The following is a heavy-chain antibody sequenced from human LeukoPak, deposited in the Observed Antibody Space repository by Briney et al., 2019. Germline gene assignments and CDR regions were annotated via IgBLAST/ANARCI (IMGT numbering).Heavy chain of an antibody. V-gene: IGHV3-9*01. CDR2: VTWNSGRT. J-gene: IGHJ4*02. CDR3: VRVRGSYSFDY. D-gene: IGHD1-26*01. Sequence: GGSLRLSCAASGFTFDDYAMHWVRQTPGKGLEWVSSVTWNSGRTGYGDSVKGRFTISRDNARNSLFLQMNSLRAEDTAVYYCVRVRGSYSFDYWGQGTLLTVSS. CDR1: GFTFDDYA.